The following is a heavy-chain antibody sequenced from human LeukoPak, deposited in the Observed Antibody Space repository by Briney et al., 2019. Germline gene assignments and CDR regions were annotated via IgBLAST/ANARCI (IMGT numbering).Heavy chain of an antibody. CDR1: GGSISSHY. CDR2: IYYSGNT. J-gene: IGHJ4*02. CDR3: ARGDYDFWSGYPDYFDY. V-gene: IGHV4-59*11. D-gene: IGHD3-3*01. Sequence: SETLSLTCTVSGGSISSHYWSWIRQPPGKVLEWNGYIYYSGNTNYNPSLKSRVTISVDTSKNQLSLKLSSVTAADTAVYYCARGDYDFWSGYPDYFDYWGQGTLVTVSS.